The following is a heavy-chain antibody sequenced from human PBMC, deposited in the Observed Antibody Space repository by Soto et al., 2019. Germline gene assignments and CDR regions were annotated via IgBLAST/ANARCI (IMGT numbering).Heavy chain of an antibody. V-gene: IGHV3-30*18. D-gene: IGHD5-12*01. J-gene: IGHJ5*02. Sequence: GGSLRLSXAASGFAFSSYGMHWVRQAPGKGLEWVAVISYDGSNKYYADSVKGRFTISRDNSKNTLYLQMNSLRAEDTAVYYCAKERVVAWFDPWGQGTLVTVSS. CDR1: GFAFSSYG. CDR2: ISYDGSNK. CDR3: AKERVVAWFDP.